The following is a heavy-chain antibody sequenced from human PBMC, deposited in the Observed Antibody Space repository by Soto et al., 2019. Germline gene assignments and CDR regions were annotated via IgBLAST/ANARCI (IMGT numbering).Heavy chain of an antibody. CDR1: GFTFSGLG. CDR3: ARDGVGHTTFFGYFDY. J-gene: IGHJ4*02. V-gene: IGHV3-33*01. D-gene: IGHD1-26*01. Sequence: QVQLVESGGGVVQPGRSLRLSCAASGFTFSGLGMHWVRQAQGKGLEWVAVIRYDGSNIYYADAVKGRFTISRDNSKDPLYLQMNSLRADDTAVYYCARDGVGHTTFFGYFDYWGQGTLVTVSS. CDR2: IRYDGSNI.